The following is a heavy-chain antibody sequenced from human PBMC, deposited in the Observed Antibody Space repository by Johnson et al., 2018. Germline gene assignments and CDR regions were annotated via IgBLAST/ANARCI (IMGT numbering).Heavy chain of an antibody. CDR2: LQYNGST. Sequence: QVQLQESGPGLVKPSETLSLTCTVSGGFISTTYWSWIRQSPGKGLEWMGFLQYNGSTNYNPSPKRPAPMSLDTSQNPVSLTWTSVTAADTAVYYSAIGSGSSSGWGHYYLDGWDKGTTVTVSS. V-gene: IGHV4-59*01. CDR3: AIGSGSSSGWGHYYLDG. CDR1: GGFISTTY. D-gene: IGHD6-19*01. J-gene: IGHJ6*03.